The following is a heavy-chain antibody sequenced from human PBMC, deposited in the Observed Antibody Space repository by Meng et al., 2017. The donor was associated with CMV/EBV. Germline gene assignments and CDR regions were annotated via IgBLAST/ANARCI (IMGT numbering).Heavy chain of an antibody. CDR3: ARDRASGSFLYYYYGMDV. CDR2: INWNGGST. D-gene: IGHD3-10*01. V-gene: IGHV3-20*04. CDR1: GFTVSSNY. Sequence: GESLKISCAASGFTVSSNYMSWVRQAPGKGLEWVSGINWNGGSTGYADSVKGRFTISRDNAKNSLYLQMNSLRAEDTALYYCARDRASGSFLYYYYGMDVWGQGTTVTVSS. J-gene: IGHJ6*02.